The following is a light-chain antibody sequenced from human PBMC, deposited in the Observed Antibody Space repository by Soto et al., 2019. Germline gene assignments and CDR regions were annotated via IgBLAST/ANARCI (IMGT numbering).Light chain of an antibody. J-gene: IGKJ2*01. V-gene: IGKV1-39*01. CDR2: DAS. CDR1: QSISSF. CDR3: PQRYSLPYN. Sequence: DIQMTQSPSSLSASVGDRVTITCRASQSISSFLNWYQQKPGKAPKLLIYDASSFESGVPSRLSGSGSGTDFTITISSLQPEDSATYYCPQRYSLPYNFGQGTKVDI.